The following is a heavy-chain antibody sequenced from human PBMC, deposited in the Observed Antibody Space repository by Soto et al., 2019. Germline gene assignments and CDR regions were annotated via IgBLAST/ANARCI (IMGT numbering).Heavy chain of an antibody. CDR2: IYYSGST. J-gene: IGHJ5*02. D-gene: IGHD2-21*02. CDR1: GGSVSSGSYY. Sequence: PSETLSLTCTVSGGSVSSGSYYWSWIRQPPGKGLEWIGYIYYSGSTNYNPPLKSRVTISVDTSKNQFSLKLSSVTAADTAVYYCARAPTRGDKSDWFDPWGQGTLVTVSS. V-gene: IGHV4-61*01. CDR3: ARAPTRGDKSDWFDP.